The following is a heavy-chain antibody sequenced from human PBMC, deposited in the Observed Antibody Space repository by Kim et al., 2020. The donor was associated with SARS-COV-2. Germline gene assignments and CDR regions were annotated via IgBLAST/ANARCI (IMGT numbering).Heavy chain of an antibody. CDR1: GFTFGDYA. V-gene: IGHV3-9*01. D-gene: IGHD5-12*01. J-gene: IGHJ6*03. CDR3: AKDIQDGYARCMDV. Sequence: GGSLRLSCAASGFTFGDYAMHWVRQAPGKGLEWVSGISWNSGSIGYADSVKGRFTISRDNAKNSLYLQMNSLRAEDTALYYCAKDIQDGYARCMDVWGKGTPVTVSS. CDR2: ISWNSGSI.